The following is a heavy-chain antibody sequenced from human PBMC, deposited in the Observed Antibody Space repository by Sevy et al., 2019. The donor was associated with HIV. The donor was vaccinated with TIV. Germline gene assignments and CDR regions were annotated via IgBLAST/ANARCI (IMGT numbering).Heavy chain of an antibody. CDR2: VYPDDSDI. Sequence: GESLKISCKGSGYRFTSYWIGWVRQMPGKGLEWMGIVYPDDSDIRYSPSFQGQVTISADKSINTAYLQWSSLKASDTAMYFCARRVYDSSGYPQYYFDYWGQGTLVTFSS. J-gene: IGHJ4*02. CDR3: ARRVYDSSGYPQYYFDY. V-gene: IGHV5-51*01. D-gene: IGHD3-22*01. CDR1: GYRFTSYW.